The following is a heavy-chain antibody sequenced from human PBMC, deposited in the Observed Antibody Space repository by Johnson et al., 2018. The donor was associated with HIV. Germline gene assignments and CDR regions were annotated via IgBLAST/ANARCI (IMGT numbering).Heavy chain of an antibody. D-gene: IGHD2-15*01. J-gene: IGHJ3*02. CDR3: ARAPVVGSVDAFDS. CDR1: GFTFSSYW. CDR2: IKQDGSEK. V-gene: IGHV3-7*03. Sequence: VHLVESGGGLVQPGGSLRLSCAASGFTFSSYWMSWVRQAPGKGLEWVANIKQDGSEKYYVDSVKGRFTISRDNAKTSLYLQMNGVRAEDTAVYYVARAPVVGSVDAFDSWGQGTMVTVSS.